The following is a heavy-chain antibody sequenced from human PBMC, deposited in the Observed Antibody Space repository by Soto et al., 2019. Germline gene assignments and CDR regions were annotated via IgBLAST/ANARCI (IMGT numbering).Heavy chain of an antibody. J-gene: IGHJ4*02. CDR1: GYTFTNYG. CDR2: ITTDKGKT. V-gene: IGHV1-18*01. Sequence: ASLKVSCKTSGYTFTNYGISWVRQAPGQGLEWMGWITTDKGKTTYAQKFQGRVTMTTDTSTSTAYMELRSLRSDDTAMYYCATRSLAFDYWGQGTLVTVSS. CDR3: ATRSLAFDY.